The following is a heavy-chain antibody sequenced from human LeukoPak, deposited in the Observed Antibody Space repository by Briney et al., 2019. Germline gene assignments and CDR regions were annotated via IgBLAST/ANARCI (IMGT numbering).Heavy chain of an antibody. CDR1: GFTFSSYG. J-gene: IGHJ6*02. D-gene: IGHD3-3*01. Sequence: GGSLRLSCAASGFTFSSYGMHWVRQAPGKGLEWVAVIWYDGSNKYYADSVKGRFTISRDNSKNTLYLQMNSLRAEDTAVYYWARDAGFGSGYENYYYGMAVWGQGPTVTVSS. V-gene: IGHV3-33*01. CDR3: ARDAGFGSGYENYYYGMAV. CDR2: IWYDGSNK.